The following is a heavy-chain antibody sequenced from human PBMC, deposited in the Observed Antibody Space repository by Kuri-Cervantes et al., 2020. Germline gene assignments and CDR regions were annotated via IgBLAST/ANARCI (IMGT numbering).Heavy chain of an antibody. J-gene: IGHJ3*02. CDR1: GGSISSYY. V-gene: IGHV4-4*07. CDR2: IYTSGST. Sequence: SETLSLTCTVSGGSISSYYWSWIRQPAGKGLEWIGRIYTSGSTNYSPSLKSRVTMSVDTSKNQFSLKLSSVTAGDTAVYHCAREPTTIFGVEIVHRASDIWGQGTMVTVSS. CDR3: AREPTTIFGVEIVHRASDI. D-gene: IGHD3-3*01.